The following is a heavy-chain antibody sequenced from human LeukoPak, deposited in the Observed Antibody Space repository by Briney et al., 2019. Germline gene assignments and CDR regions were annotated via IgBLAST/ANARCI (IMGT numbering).Heavy chain of an antibody. V-gene: IGHV1-69*04. CDR1: VATFSSYT. Sequence: ASVKISCKASVATFSSYTISRVRQAPGQGLESKGTIIPIPGIANYAQKFQGRVTITADKSTSTAYMELSSLRSEDTAVYYCARERANLQNWFDPWGQGTLVTVSS. CDR3: ARERANLQNWFDP. CDR2: IIPIPGIA. J-gene: IGHJ5*02.